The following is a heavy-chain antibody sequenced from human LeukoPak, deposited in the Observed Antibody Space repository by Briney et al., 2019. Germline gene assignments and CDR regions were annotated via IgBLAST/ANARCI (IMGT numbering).Heavy chain of an antibody. D-gene: IGHD2-15*01. CDR2: IYSSGST. CDR3: ARSRYCSGVSCYTGGTDFDY. CDR1: GGSISNSTYY. J-gene: IGHJ4*02. V-gene: IGHV4-39*07. Sequence: SETLSLTCTVSGGSISNSTYYWGWVRQPPGKGLEWIGNIYSSGSTYYNPSLNSRVTISVDTSTNQFSLKLTSVTAADAAVYYCARSRYCSGVSCYTGGTDFDYWGQGTPVTVSS.